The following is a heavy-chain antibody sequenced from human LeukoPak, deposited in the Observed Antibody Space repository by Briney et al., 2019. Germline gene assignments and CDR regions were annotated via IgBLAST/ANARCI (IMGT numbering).Heavy chain of an antibody. CDR2: IRYDGSNK. CDR1: GFTFNSYG. Sequence: GGSLRLSCAASGFTFNSYGMHWVPQAPAKGLEWVAFIRYDGSNKYYADSVKGRFTISRDNSKNTLYLQMNSLRAEDTAVYYCAKVGYYGSGYLDAFDIWGQGTMVTVSS. D-gene: IGHD3-10*01. V-gene: IGHV3-30*02. J-gene: IGHJ3*02. CDR3: AKVGYYGSGYLDAFDI.